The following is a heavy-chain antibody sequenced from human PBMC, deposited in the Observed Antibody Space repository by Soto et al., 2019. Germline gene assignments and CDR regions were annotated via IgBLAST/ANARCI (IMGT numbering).Heavy chain of an antibody. V-gene: IGHV3-23*05. Sequence: EVQLLESGGAFVQPGGSLRLSCAASGFTFNSYAMSWVRQAPGKGLEWVSAIGSDGTAIQNADSVKGRFTISKDNSNDMLYLQMNSLRAEDTAVYYCVRPGLTVPGTRYFDHWGQGALVTVSS. D-gene: IGHD6-19*01. CDR3: VRPGLTVPGTRYFDH. CDR1: GFTFNSYA. CDR2: IGSDGTAI. J-gene: IGHJ4*02.